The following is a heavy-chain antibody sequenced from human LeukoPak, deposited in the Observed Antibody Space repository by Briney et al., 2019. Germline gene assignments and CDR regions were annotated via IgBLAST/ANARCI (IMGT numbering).Heavy chain of an antibody. Sequence: GGSLRLSCAASGFTFSTYAMSWVRQTPGKGLEWVSSISSSSSYIYYADSVKGRFTISRDNAKNSLYLQMNSLRAEDTALYYCARASYYYDSSGSSDAFDIWGQGTMVTVSS. CDR1: GFTFSTYA. D-gene: IGHD3-22*01. CDR3: ARASYYYDSSGSSDAFDI. V-gene: IGHV3-21*04. CDR2: ISSSSSYI. J-gene: IGHJ3*02.